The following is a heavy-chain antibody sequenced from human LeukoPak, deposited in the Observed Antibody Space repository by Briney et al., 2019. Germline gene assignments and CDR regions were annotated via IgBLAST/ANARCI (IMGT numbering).Heavy chain of an antibody. D-gene: IGHD3-22*01. Sequence: GGSLRLSCAASGFTFDDYAMHWVRQAPGKGLEWVSSISSSSSYIYYADSVKGRFTISRDNAKNSLYLQMNSLRAEDTAVYYCARDRDYYDSSGKLRDWGQGTLVTVSS. V-gene: IGHV3-21*01. J-gene: IGHJ4*02. CDR2: ISSSSSYI. CDR1: GFTFDDYA. CDR3: ARDRDYYDSSGKLRD.